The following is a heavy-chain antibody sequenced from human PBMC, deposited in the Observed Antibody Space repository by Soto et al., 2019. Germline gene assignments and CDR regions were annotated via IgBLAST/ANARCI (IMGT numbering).Heavy chain of an antibody. CDR2: IYSGGST. CDR1: GFTVSSNY. CDR3: AKDPQQLIVHFGY. D-gene: IGHD6-13*01. V-gene: IGHV3-66*01. Sequence: GGSLRLSCAASGFTVSSNYMSWVRQAPGKGLEWVSVIYSGGSTYYADSVKGRFTISRDNSKNTLYLQMNSLRAEDTAVYYCAKDPQQLIVHFGYWGQGTQVTVSS. J-gene: IGHJ4*02.